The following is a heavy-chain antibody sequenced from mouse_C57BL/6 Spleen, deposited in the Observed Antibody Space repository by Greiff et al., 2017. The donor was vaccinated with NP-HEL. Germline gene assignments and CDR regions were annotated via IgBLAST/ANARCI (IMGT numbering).Heavy chain of an antibody. D-gene: IGHD1-1*01. CDR2: IYPRDGST. V-gene: IGHV1-85*01. CDR1: GYTFTSYD. CDR3: ARMNYGSSPYWYFDV. Sequence: QVQLQQSGPELVKPGASVKLSCKASGYTFTSYDINWVKQRPGQGLEWIGWIYPRDGSTKYNEKCKGKATLTVDTSSSTAYMELHSLTSEDSAVYFCARMNYGSSPYWYFDVWGTGTTVTVSS. J-gene: IGHJ1*03.